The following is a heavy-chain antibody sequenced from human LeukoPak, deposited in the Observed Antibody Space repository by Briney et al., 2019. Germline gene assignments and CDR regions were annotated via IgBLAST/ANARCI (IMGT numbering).Heavy chain of an antibody. CDR2: ISKSDGST. Sequence: GGSLRLSCAASGFTFSSYAMTWVRQAPGKGLAWVSSISKSDGSTYYADSVKGRFTISRDNSKNTVYLHMDSLRVEDTAIYYCARGALIPDFRGQGTQVTVSS. V-gene: IGHV3-23*01. J-gene: IGHJ4*02. D-gene: IGHD2-21*01. CDR3: ARGALIPDF. CDR1: GFTFSSYA.